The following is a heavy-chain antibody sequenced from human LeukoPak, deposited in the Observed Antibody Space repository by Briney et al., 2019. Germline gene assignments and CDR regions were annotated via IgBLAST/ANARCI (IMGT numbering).Heavy chain of an antibody. J-gene: IGHJ3*02. CDR1: GFIFSEYA. Sequence: GGSLRLSCVASGFIFSEYAMNWVRQAPGKGLEWVSVVGGDDTNYYIDSAKGRFTISRDNSKNPLSLQMNNLRPEDTAVYYCAKDSWSRNGIYDAFDIWGQGTMVTVSS. V-gene: IGHV3-23*01. CDR2: VGGDDTN. D-gene: IGHD2-8*01. CDR3: AKDSWSRNGIYDAFDI.